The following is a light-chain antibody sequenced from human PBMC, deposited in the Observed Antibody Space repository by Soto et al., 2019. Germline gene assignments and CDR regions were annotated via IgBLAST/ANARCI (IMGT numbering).Light chain of an antibody. Sequence: DIQMTQSPSTLSGSVGDRVTITCRASQTISSWLAWYQQKPGKAPKLLIYKASTLKSGVPSRFSGSGSGTEFTLTISSLQPDDFATYYCQHYQSYSVAFGQGTKVELK. CDR2: KAS. CDR1: QTISSW. J-gene: IGKJ1*01. V-gene: IGKV1-5*03. CDR3: QHYQSYSVA.